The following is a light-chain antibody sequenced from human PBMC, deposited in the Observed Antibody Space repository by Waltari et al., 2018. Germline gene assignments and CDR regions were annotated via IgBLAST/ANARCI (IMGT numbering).Light chain of an antibody. CDR2: STN. V-gene: IGLV8-61*01. Sequence: QTVVTQEPAFSVSPGGTITLTCALTSGSVSTSDYPSWYQQTPGQAPRTLIYSTNFRASGVPDRFSGSIIGNKAALTITGAQADDQSDYYCVLYGGNGIWVFGGGTRLTVL. J-gene: IGLJ3*02. CDR3: VLYGGNGIWV. CDR1: SGSVSTSDY.